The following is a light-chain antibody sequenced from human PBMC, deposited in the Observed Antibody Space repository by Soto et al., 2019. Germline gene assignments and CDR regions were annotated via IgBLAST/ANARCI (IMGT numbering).Light chain of an antibody. J-gene: IGKJ1*01. Sequence: DILMTQSPSTLSLSPGDRVTLTCRASQSISSYLAWYQQKPGQAPKLLIYDASNMESGVPSRFSGSGSGTEFTLTISSLEPDDFAAYYCQQYNTYWTFGQGTKVDIK. V-gene: IGKV1-5*01. CDR2: DAS. CDR1: QSISSY. CDR3: QQYNTYWT.